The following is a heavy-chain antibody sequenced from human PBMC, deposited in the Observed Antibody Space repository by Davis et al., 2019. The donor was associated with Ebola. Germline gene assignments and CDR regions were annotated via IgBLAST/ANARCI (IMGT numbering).Heavy chain of an antibody. CDR2: IYSGGST. CDR3: AVYSSWFYGMDV. CDR1: GFTVSSNY. D-gene: IGHD6-13*01. V-gene: IGHV3-66*01. Sequence: PGGSLRLSCAASGFTVSSNYMSWVRQAPGKGLEWVSVIYSGGSTYYADSVKGRFTISRDNSKNTLYLQMNSLRAEDTAVYYCAVYSSWFYGMDVWGQGTTVTVSS. J-gene: IGHJ6*02.